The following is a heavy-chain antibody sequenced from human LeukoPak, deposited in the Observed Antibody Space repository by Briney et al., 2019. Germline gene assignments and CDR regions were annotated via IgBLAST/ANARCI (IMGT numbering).Heavy chain of an antibody. J-gene: IGHJ4*02. V-gene: IGHV1-69*05. D-gene: IGHD5-18*01. CDR1: GGTFSSYA. CDR2: IIPIFGTA. CDR3: ARDGHTAMVMFGY. Sequence: SVKVSCKASGGTFSSYAISWVRQAPGQGLEWMGGIIPIFGTANYAQKFQGRVTMTTDTSTTTAYMEVRSLRSDDTAVYYCARDGHTAMVMFGYWGQGTLVSVSS.